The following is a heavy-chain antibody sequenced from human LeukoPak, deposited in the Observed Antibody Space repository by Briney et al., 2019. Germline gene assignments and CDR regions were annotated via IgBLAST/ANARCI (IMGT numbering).Heavy chain of an antibody. Sequence: SETLSLTCAVYGGSFSGYYWSWIRQPPGKGLEWIGEINHSGSTNYNPSLKSRVTISVDTSKNQFSLKLTSVTAADTAVYYCAREPNYSGSYLPDYWGQGTLVTVSS. V-gene: IGHV4-34*01. CDR3: AREPNYSGSYLPDY. D-gene: IGHD1-26*01. CDR1: GGSFSGYY. J-gene: IGHJ4*02. CDR2: INHSGST.